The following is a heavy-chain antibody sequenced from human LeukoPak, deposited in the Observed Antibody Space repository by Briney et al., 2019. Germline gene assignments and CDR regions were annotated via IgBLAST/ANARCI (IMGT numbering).Heavy chain of an antibody. CDR1: GFTFSSYG. Sequence: GGSLRLSCVASGFTFSSYGMHWVRQAPGKGLEWVAFIRYGSNKYYADSVKGRFTISRDNSKNTLSLQMNSLRPEDTAVYYCAKGYCSGTSCYSGLDWGQGTLVTVSS. V-gene: IGHV3-30*02. D-gene: IGHD2-2*01. J-gene: IGHJ4*02. CDR3: AKGYCSGTSCYSGLD. CDR2: IRYGSNK.